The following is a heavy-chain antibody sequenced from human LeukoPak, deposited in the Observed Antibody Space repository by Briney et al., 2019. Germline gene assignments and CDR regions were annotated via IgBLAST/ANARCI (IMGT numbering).Heavy chain of an antibody. CDR1: GGSISSYY. CDR3: ARAPDWNYETLFDY. CDR2: IYYSGST. V-gene: IGHV4-59*08. D-gene: IGHD1-7*01. Sequence: PSETLSLTCTVSGGSISSYYWSWIRQPPGKGLEWIGYIYYSGSTNYNPSLKSRVTISVDTSKNQFSLKLSSVTAADTAVYYCARAPDWNYETLFDYWGQGTLVTVSS. J-gene: IGHJ4*02.